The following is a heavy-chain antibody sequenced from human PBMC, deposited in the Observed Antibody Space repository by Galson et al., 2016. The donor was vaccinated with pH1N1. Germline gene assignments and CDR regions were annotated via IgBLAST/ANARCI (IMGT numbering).Heavy chain of an antibody. J-gene: IGHJ5*02. CDR2: SRSKAYSYTT. Sequence: SLRLSCAASGFIFSDHYMDWVRQAPGKGLEYIGRSRSKAYSYTTEYAASVKGRFTISRDDSGNSVYLLMNSLQTEDTAVYFCVAGLTGSGSLAHWGQGILVTVSS. V-gene: IGHV3-72*01. CDR1: GFIFSDHY. D-gene: IGHD3-10*01. CDR3: VAGLTGSGSLAH.